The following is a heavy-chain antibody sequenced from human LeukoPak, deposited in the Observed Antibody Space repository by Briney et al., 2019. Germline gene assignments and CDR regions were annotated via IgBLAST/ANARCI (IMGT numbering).Heavy chain of an antibody. CDR2: ISWDGGST. Sequence: PGGSLRLSCAASGFTFDDYAMHWVRQAPGKGLEWVSLISWDGGSTYYADSVKGRFTISRDNSKNSLYLQMNSLRAEDTALYYCAKDIGVRGDLAFEIWGQGTMVTVSS. CDR3: AKDIGVRGDLAFEI. CDR1: GFTFDDYA. V-gene: IGHV3-43D*03. D-gene: IGHD3-10*01. J-gene: IGHJ3*02.